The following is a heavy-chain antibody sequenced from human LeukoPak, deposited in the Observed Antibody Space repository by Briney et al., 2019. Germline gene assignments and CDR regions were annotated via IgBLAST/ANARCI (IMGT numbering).Heavy chain of an antibody. CDR1: GFTFSSYS. Sequence: GGSLRLSCAASGFTFSSYSMNWVRQAPGKGLEWVSYSGRSSGTIYYADSVKGRFTISRDNAKNSLYLQMSSLRAEDTAVYYCARDVEWAFDIWGQGTMVTVSS. J-gene: IGHJ3*02. CDR2: SGRSSGTI. V-gene: IGHV3-48*01. CDR3: ARDVEWAFDI. D-gene: IGHD3-3*01.